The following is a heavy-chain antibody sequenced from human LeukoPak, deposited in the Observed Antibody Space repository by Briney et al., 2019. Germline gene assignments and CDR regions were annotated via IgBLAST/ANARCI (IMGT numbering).Heavy chain of an antibody. CDR1: GFTFSSYW. CDR3: YGANADH. J-gene: IGHJ1*01. V-gene: IGHV3-74*01. D-gene: IGHD4-23*01. CDR2: INTDGSST. Sequence: GGSLRLPCAASGFTFSSYWMHWVRQAPGKGLVWVSGINTDGSSTSYADSVKGRFTISRDNAKNTLYLQMNSLRAEDTALYYCYGANADHWGQGTLVTVSS.